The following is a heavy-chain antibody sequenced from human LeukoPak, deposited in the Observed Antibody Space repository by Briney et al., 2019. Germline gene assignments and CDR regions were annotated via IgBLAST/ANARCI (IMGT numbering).Heavy chain of an antibody. CDR2: IKSNADGGTP. CDR1: GFSFMNAW. J-gene: IGHJ4*02. D-gene: IGHD2/OR15-2a*01. V-gene: IGHV3-15*01. CDR3: TTFYHEYSPY. Sequence: PGGSLRLSCAASGFSFMNAWMIWVRQAPGKGLEWVGCIKSNADGGTPDYAAPARGRFTISRDDSKNTLYLQMNSLKTEDTAVYYCTTFYHEYSPYWGRGTLVTVSS.